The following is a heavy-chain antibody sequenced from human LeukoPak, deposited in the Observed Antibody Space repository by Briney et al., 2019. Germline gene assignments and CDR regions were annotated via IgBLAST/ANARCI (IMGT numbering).Heavy chain of an antibody. CDR3: ARIDKTQRLVLGVEQ. CDR2: IYHFGDT. D-gene: IGHD6-13*01. Sequence: SETLSLTCTVSGYYVTDGYYWGWIRQPPGKGLEWIGHIYHFGDTFYNPSLNTRVTLSVDTSQNQISLTLTSLTAADTATYYCARIDKTQRLVLGVEQWGQGTQVTVSS. CDR1: GYYVTDGYY. V-gene: IGHV4-38-2*02. J-gene: IGHJ1*01.